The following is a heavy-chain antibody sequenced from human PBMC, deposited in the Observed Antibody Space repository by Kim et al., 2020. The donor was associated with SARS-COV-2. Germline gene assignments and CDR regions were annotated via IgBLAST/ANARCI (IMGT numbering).Heavy chain of an antibody. D-gene: IGHD6-19*01. CDR2: INHSGST. J-gene: IGHJ4*02. CDR3: ARGTGYSSGWYDY. Sequence: SETLSLTCAVYGGSFSGYYWSWIRQPPGKGLEWIGEINHSGSTNYNPSLKSRVTISVDTSKNQFSLKLSSVTAADTAVYYCARGTGYSSGWYDYWGQGTL. V-gene: IGHV4-34*01. CDR1: GGSFSGYY.